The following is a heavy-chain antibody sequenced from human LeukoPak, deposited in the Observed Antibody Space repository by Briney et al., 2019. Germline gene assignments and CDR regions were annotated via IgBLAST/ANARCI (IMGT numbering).Heavy chain of an antibody. Sequence: GGSLRLSCAASGFTFSGSAMHWVRQAPGKGLEWVAVISYDGSNKYYADSVKGRFTISRDNSKNTLYLQMNSLRAEDTAVYYCAREKQGSSWPEYFQHWGQGTLVTVSS. CDR2: ISYDGSNK. D-gene: IGHD6-13*01. CDR3: AREKQGSSWPEYFQH. J-gene: IGHJ1*01. CDR1: GFTFSGSA. V-gene: IGHV3-30-3*01.